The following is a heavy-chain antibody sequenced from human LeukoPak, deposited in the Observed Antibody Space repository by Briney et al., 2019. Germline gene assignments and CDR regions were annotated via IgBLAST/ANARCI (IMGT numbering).Heavy chain of an antibody. CDR2: IYYSGST. CDR3: ARALQPGVYAFDI. J-gene: IGHJ3*02. Sequence: SETLSLTCTVSGVSISSYYWTWIRQPPGEGLEWIGYIYYSGSTNYNPSLKSRVTISVDTSKNQFSLRLSSVTAADTAVYYCARALQPGVYAFDIWGQGTMVTVSS. V-gene: IGHV4-59*01. D-gene: IGHD6-13*01. CDR1: GVSISSYY.